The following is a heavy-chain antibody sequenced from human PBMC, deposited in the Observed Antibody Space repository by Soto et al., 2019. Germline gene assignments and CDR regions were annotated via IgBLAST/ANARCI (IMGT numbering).Heavy chain of an antibody. CDR2: MNPNSGNT. CDR3: ARRYCSGGGCYHLSDS. D-gene: IGHD2-15*01. J-gene: IGHJ5*02. Sequence: ASVKVSCKASGYTFTSYDINWVRQATGQGLEWMGWMNPNSGNTGYAQKFQGRVSMTRNTSISTAYMELSSLRSEDTAVYYCARRYCSGGGCYHLSDSWGQGTLVTVSS. CDR1: GYTFTSYD. V-gene: IGHV1-8*01.